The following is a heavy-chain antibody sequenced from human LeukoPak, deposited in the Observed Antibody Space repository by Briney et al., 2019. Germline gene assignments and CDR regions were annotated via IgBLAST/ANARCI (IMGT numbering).Heavy chain of an antibody. Sequence: NPSETLSLTCTVSDYSISSSYYWGWIRQPPGKGLEWFGIIYHSGSTYYNPSLKSRVTISVDTSKNQFSLKLSSVTAADTAVYFCAKGLRYLSFNDAFDIWGQGTMVTVSS. CDR2: IYHSGST. CDR3: AKGLRYLSFNDAFDI. CDR1: DYSISSSYY. V-gene: IGHV4-38-2*02. D-gene: IGHD3-9*01. J-gene: IGHJ3*02.